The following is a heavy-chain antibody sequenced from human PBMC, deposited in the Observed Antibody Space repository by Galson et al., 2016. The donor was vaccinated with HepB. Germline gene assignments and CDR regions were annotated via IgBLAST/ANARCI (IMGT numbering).Heavy chain of an antibody. V-gene: IGHV3-21*01. CDR1: EFIFVSHN. J-gene: IGHJ4*02. D-gene: IGHD4/OR15-4a*01. CDR2: ISRDSNFI. CDR3: ARIPAYDYGDKMYY. Sequence: SLRLSCAASEFIFVSHNMAWVRQAPGKGLEWVSSISRDSNFIYYADSVGGRFTVSRDNATKSLYLQLSSLRAEDTAVYYCARIPAYDYGDKMYYWGQGTLVTVSS.